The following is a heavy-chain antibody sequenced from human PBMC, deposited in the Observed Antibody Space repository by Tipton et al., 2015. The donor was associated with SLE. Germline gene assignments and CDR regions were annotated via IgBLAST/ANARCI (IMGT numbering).Heavy chain of an antibody. Sequence: TLSLTCTVSGGSISNYYWCWIRQPAGKGLEWIGRIYTSGSTNYNPSLKSRVTMSVEQSKNQFSLKLSSVTAADTAVYYCARDHPVAGPFDYWGQGTLVTVSS. V-gene: IGHV4-4*07. D-gene: IGHD6-19*01. J-gene: IGHJ4*02. CDR2: IYTSGST. CDR3: ARDHPVAGPFDY. CDR1: GGSISNYY.